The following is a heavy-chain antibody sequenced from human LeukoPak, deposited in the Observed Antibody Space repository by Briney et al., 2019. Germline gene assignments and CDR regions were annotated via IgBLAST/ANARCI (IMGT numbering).Heavy chain of an antibody. Sequence: GGSLRLSCAASGFTVSSNYMSWVRQAPGKGLEWVSVIYSGGSTYYADSVKGRFTISRDNSKNTLYLQMNSLRAEDTAVYYCARSSGWFYFDYWGQGTLVTVSS. V-gene: IGHV3-53*01. CDR2: IYSGGST. CDR1: GFTVSSNY. D-gene: IGHD6-19*01. CDR3: ARSSGWFYFDY. J-gene: IGHJ4*02.